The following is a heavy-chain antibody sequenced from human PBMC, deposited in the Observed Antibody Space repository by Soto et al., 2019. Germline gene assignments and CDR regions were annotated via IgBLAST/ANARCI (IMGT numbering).Heavy chain of an antibody. CDR2: ISYDGSNK. CDR1: GFTFSSYG. J-gene: IGHJ6*02. D-gene: IGHD6-19*01. Sequence: QVQLVESGGGVVQPGRSLRLSCAASGFTFSSYGMHWVRQAPGKGLEWVAVISYDGSNKYYADSVKGRFTISRDNSKNTLYLQMNSLRAEDTAVYYCAKDGFSSGWDKYYYGMDVWGQGTTVTVSS. V-gene: IGHV3-30*18. CDR3: AKDGFSSGWDKYYYGMDV.